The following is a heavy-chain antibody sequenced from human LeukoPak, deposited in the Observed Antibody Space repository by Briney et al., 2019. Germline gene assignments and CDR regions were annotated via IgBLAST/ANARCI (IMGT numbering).Heavy chain of an antibody. CDR2: IIWSGGST. D-gene: IGHD3-10*01. J-gene: IGHJ4*02. Sequence: GGSLRLSCAASGFTFSSYGMSWGRQAPGKGLEWVSGIIWSGGSTVYADSVKGRCTISRDNAKNSLYLRMNSLRAEDTAFYDCARDDYGSGSWNDYWGQGTLVTVSS. V-gene: IGHV3-20*01. CDR1: GFTFSSYG. CDR3: ARDDYGSGSWNDY.